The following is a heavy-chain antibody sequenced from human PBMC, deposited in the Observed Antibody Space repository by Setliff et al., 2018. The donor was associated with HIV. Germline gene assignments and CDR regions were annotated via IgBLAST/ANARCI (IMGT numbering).Heavy chain of an antibody. CDR3: ARRGRGAFPYYSIDY. V-gene: IGHV4-39*01. CDR1: GGSSISSSYY. J-gene: IGHJ4*02. D-gene: IGHD2-15*01. CDR2: VYYSGVT. Sequence: SETLSLTCTVSGGSSISSSYYWVWIRQPPGKGLEWIGDVYYSGVTYYNASLKSRVTMSIDRSKNQFSLTMTSVTAADTAVYYCARRGRGAFPYYSIDYWGQGILVTVSS.